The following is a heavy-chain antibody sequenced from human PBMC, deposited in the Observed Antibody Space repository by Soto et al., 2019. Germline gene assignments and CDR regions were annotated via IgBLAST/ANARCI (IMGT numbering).Heavy chain of an antibody. CDR1: GYTFTSYD. V-gene: IGHV1-8*01. J-gene: IGHJ6*03. CDR3: ARLSRLYYYMDV. D-gene: IGHD2-21*01. CDR2: MNPNSGNT. Sequence: ASVKVSCKASGYTFTSYDINWVRQATGQGLEWMGWMNPNSGNTGYAQKFQGRVTMTRNTSISTAYMELSSLRSEDTAVYYCARLSRLYYYMDVWGKGTTVTVSS.